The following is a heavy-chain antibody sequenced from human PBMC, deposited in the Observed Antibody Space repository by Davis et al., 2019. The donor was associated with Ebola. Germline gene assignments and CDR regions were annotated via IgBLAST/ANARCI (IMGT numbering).Heavy chain of an antibody. CDR2: IIPIANIQ. J-gene: IGHJ4*02. CDR1: GYTFTGYY. Sequence: AASVKVSCKASGYTFTGYYMHWVRQAPGQGLEWMGRIIPIANIQNFAQKFKGRVTFTADVSTSTAYMEVGSLRSDDTAVYYCARAQFPTTSDHWGQGTLVTVSS. V-gene: IGHV1-2*02. D-gene: IGHD1-1*01. CDR3: ARAQFPTTSDH.